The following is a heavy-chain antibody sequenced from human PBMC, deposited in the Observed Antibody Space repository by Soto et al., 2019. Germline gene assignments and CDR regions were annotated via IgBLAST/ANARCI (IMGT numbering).Heavy chain of an antibody. J-gene: IGHJ4*02. Sequence: PGGSLRLSCAASGFTFSSYAMSWVRQAPGKGLEWVSAIRGSGGSTYYADSVKGRFTISRDNSKNTLYLQMNSLRAEDTAVYYCAKSRNYYDSSAYFDYWGQGTLVTVSS. CDR1: GFTFSSYA. CDR2: IRGSGGST. D-gene: IGHD3-22*01. V-gene: IGHV3-23*01. CDR3: AKSRNYYDSSAYFDY.